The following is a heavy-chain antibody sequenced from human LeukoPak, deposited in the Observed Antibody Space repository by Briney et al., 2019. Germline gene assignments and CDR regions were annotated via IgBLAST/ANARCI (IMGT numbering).Heavy chain of an antibody. CDR1: GGSFSGYY. J-gene: IGHJ6*03. D-gene: IGHD1-1*01. Sequence: SETLSLTCAVYGGSFSGYYWSWIRQPPGKGLEWIGKINHSGSANYNPSLKSRVTISVDTSKNQFSLKLSSVTAADTAVYYCARVTGYYYMDVWGKGTTVTVSS. CDR2: INHSGSA. CDR3: ARVTGYYYMDV. V-gene: IGHV4-34*01.